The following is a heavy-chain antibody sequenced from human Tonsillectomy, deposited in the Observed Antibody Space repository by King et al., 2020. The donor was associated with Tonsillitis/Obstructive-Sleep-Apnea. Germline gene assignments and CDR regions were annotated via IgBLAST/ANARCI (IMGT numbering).Heavy chain of an antibody. CDR1: GLAFGDFG. V-gene: IGHV3-20*04. Sequence: VQLVESGGGVVRPGGSLRLPCAASGLAFGDFGMSWVRQAPGKGLEWVSGINGNGDSTHYADSVKGRFAIFRDNAKKSLYLQMSSLRAEDTAFYYCAKNYGDPEYWGQGTLVTVSS. D-gene: IGHD4-17*01. CDR3: AKNYGDPEY. CDR2: INGNGDST. J-gene: IGHJ4*02.